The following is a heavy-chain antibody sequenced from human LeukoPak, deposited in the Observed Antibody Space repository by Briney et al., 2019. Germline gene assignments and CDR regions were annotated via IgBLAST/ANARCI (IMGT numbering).Heavy chain of an antibody. CDR2: ISYDGSNK. D-gene: IGHD6-6*01. CDR1: GFTFSSYA. V-gene: IGHV3-30-3*01. CDR3: ARVGIAARHGDY. Sequence: PGGSLRLSCAASGFTFSSYAMHWVRQAPGKGLEWVAVISYDGSNKYYADSVKGRFTISRDNSKNTLYLQMNSLRAEDTAVYYCARVGIAARHGDYWGQGTLVTVSS. J-gene: IGHJ4*02.